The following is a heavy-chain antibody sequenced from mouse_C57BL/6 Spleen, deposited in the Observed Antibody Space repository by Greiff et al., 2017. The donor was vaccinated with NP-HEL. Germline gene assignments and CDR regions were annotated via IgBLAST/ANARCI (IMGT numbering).Heavy chain of an antibody. J-gene: IGHJ3*01. CDR1: GFTFNTYA. CDR2: IRSKSSNYAT. D-gene: IGHD4-1*01. CDR3: VRGGTGTAWFAY. V-gene: IGHV10-3*01. Sequence: EVMLVESGGGLVQPKGSLKLSCAASGFTFNTYAMHWVRQAPGKGLEWVARIRSKSSNYATYYADSVKDRLTISRDDSQSMLYLQMNNLKTEDTAMYYCVRGGTGTAWFAYWGQGTLVTVSA.